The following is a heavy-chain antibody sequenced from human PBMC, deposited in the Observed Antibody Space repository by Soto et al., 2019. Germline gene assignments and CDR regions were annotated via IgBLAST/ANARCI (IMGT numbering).Heavy chain of an antibody. D-gene: IGHD1-1*01. Sequence: QVQLVQSGAEVKKPGSSVRVSCKASGGNFNIFAISWVRQAPGQGLQWMGMILTVIGTPNIAQTFQGRVTLGADESTNTAYMELTRLTSEDTAVYFCAKDLGITNTWGQGTLVTVSS. CDR1: GGNFNIFA. CDR2: ILTVIGTP. V-gene: IGHV1-69*18. CDR3: AKDLGITNT. J-gene: IGHJ5*02.